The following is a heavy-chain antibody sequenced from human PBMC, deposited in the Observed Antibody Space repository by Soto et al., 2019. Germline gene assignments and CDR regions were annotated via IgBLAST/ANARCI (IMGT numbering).Heavy chain of an antibody. Sequence: SETLSLTCAVYGGSFSGYYWGWIRQPPGKGLEWIGEINHSGSTNYNPSLKSRVTISVDTSKNQFSLKLSSVTAADTAVYYCARARIFGVVIPRYFDYWGQGTLVTVSS. V-gene: IGHV4-34*01. J-gene: IGHJ4*02. D-gene: IGHD3-3*01. CDR2: INHSGST. CDR1: GGSFSGYY. CDR3: ARARIFGVVIPRYFDY.